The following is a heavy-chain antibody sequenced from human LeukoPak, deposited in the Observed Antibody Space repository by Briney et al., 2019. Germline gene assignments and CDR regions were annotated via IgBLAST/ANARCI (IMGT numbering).Heavy chain of an antibody. V-gene: IGHV3-74*01. J-gene: IGHJ4*02. D-gene: IGHD3-16*02. Sequence: GGSLRLSCAASGFTFSSYWMHWVRQAPGKGLVWVPRINSYGSSTSYADSVKGRYTISRDNVKNTLYLQMNSLRAEDTAVYYCARDAPPVVWGQGALVTVSS. CDR2: INSYGSST. CDR3: ARDAPPVV. CDR1: GFTFSSYW.